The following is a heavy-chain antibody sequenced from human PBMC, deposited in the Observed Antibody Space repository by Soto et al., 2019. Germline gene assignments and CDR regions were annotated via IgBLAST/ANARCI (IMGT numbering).Heavy chain of an antibody. CDR3: ARVVTIFGVVIRYYYYMDV. Sequence: SETTYLTCTVCGGTMNSGGYYWSWIRQHPGKGLEWIGYIYYSGSTYYNPSLKSRVTISADTSKNQFSLKLSSVTAADTAVYYCARVVTIFGVVIRYYYYMDVWGKGTTVTVSS. D-gene: IGHD3-3*01. V-gene: IGHV4-31*03. CDR1: GGTMNSGGYY. CDR2: IYYSGST. J-gene: IGHJ6*03.